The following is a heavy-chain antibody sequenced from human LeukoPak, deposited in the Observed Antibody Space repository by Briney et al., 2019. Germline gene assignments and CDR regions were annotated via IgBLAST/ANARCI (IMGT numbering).Heavy chain of an antibody. CDR2: IYYRGNT. Sequence: KPSETLSLTCTVSGGSISSYYWSWIRQPPGKGLEWIGYIYYRGNTNYNPSLKSRVTISLDTSKNQFSLKLSSVTAADTAVYYCARGVYDRSGFSYYYYYYIDVWGKGTTVTVSS. J-gene: IGHJ6*03. V-gene: IGHV4-59*01. D-gene: IGHD3-22*01. CDR1: GGSISSYY. CDR3: ARGVYDRSGFSYYYYYYIDV.